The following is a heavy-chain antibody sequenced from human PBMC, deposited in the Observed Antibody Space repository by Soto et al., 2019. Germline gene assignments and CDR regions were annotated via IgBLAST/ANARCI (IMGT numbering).Heavy chain of an antibody. J-gene: IGHJ4*02. V-gene: IGHV4-31*03. CDR3: ARALPHGESIHYFDY. CDR2: IYFSGAT. Sequence: PSETLSLTCSVSGDSISSGAYYWNWIRRLPGKGLEWIGYIYFSGATFYNPSLKSRLTMSLDASKRHFSLRLSSVTAADTAVYYCARALPHGESIHYFDYWGQGTLVTVSS. CDR1: GDSISSGAYY. D-gene: IGHD4-17*01.